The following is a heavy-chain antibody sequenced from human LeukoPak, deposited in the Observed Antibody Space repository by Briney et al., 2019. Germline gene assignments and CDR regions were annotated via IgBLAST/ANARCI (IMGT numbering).Heavy chain of an antibody. CDR1: VFTFCSYW. V-gene: IGHV3-7*05. D-gene: IGHD4-11*01. CDR3: ARGSTTVTPRNSDD. CDR2: IKQDGSEK. Sequence: PGGSLRLSCAASVFTFCSYWMSWVRQAPGKGLEWVANIKQDGSEKYYVDSVKGRFTISRDNAKNSLYLQMNSLRAEDTAVYYCARGSTTVTPRNSDDWGQGTLVTVSS. J-gene: IGHJ4*02.